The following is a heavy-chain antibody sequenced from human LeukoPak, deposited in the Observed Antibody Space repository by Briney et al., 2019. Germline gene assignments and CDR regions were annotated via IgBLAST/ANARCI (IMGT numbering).Heavy chain of an antibody. D-gene: IGHD3-16*01. CDR2: ISYDGRSE. CDR3: AKDVYDYVRGAFDI. V-gene: IGHV3-30*18. Sequence: SGGSLRLSCAASGFTFSSYDMHWVRQAPGKGLEWVAVISYDGRSEYYADSVKGRFSISRGNSKKTLYLEMNSLRAEDTAMYYCAKDVYDYVRGAFDIWGQGTMVTVSS. J-gene: IGHJ3*02. CDR1: GFTFSSYD.